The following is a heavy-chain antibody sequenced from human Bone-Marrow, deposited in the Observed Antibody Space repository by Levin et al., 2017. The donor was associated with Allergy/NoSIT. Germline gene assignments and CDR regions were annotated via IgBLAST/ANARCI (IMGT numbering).Heavy chain of an antibody. CDR3: ARDHGDSSDAFAI. J-gene: IGHJ3*02. Sequence: SETLSLTCSVSGSSVRSQNYYWSWIRQPPGKPLEWIGYVSYSGTTTYSPSLESRVTISLGTSENEFSLRLTSLTAADTAVYYCARDHGDSSDAFAIWGQGTMVTVSS. D-gene: IGHD4-17*01. CDR1: GSSVRSQNYY. CDR2: VSYSGTT. V-gene: IGHV4-61*01.